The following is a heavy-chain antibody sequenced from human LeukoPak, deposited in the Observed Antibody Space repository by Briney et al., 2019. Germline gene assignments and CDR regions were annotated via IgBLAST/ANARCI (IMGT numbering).Heavy chain of an antibody. CDR1: GYSISSGYH. CDR2: IYYSGST. CDR3: ARVRSRSTLGNYGMDV. J-gene: IGHJ6*02. V-gene: IGHV4-38-2*02. D-gene: IGHD2-2*01. Sequence: SETLSLTCTVSGYSISSGYHWGWIRQPPGKGLEWVGNIYYSGSTYYNPSLKSRVTISVDTSKNQFSLKLSSVTAADTAVYYCARVRSRSTLGNYGMDVWGQGTTVTVSS.